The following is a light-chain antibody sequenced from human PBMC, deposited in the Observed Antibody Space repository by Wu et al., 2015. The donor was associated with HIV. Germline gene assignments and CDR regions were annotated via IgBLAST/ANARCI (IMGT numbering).Light chain of an antibody. CDR2: GAS. V-gene: IGKV3D-15*01. Sequence: EIVLTQSPGTLSLSPGESATLSCRASQSVRTYLAWYQHKPGQAPRLLIYGASNRAPGIADRFSGSGSGTDFTLTISSLQSEDFAVYYCQQYNNWPPWTFGQGTKVEIK. CDR3: QQYNNWPPWT. J-gene: IGKJ1*01. CDR1: QSVRTY.